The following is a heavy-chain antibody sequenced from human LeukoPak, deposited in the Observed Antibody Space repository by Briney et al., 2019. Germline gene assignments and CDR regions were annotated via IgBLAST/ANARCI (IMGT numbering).Heavy chain of an antibody. Sequence: PGGSLRLSCAASGFTFSSYAMHWVRQAPGKGLEGVTVISYDGSNTYYTDSVKGRFTISRDNSKNTLYLQMNSLRAEDTAVYYCARVRSGWYDAFDIWGQGTMVTVSS. CDR1: GFTFSSYA. D-gene: IGHD6-19*01. J-gene: IGHJ3*02. CDR2: ISYDGSNT. V-gene: IGHV3-30*04. CDR3: ARVRSGWYDAFDI.